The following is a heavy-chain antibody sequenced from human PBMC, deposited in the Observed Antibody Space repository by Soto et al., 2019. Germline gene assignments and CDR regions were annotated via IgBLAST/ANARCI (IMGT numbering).Heavy chain of an antibody. CDR2: INVGNGNA. J-gene: IGHJ4*02. Sequence: QVQLVQSGAEVKKPGASVKVSCKASGYTYTEYPVHWVRQAPGQGLEWMGWINVGNGNAKYSQKFQGRVTMTRDTSASIAYMELSSLGSEDTAVYYCTSSSERGYWGQGTLVTVSS. V-gene: IGHV1-3*01. CDR3: TSSSERGY. CDR1: GYTYTEYP.